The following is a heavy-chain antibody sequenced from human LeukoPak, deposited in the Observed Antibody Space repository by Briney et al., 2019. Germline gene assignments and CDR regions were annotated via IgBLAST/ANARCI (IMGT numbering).Heavy chain of an antibody. CDR3: ARVWYIGSSWLFDY. V-gene: IGHV4-4*07. CDR2: IYTTGTT. D-gene: IGHD1-26*01. CDR1: GASINSYY. Sequence: PSETLSLTCTVSGASINSYYWSWVRQPAGKGLEWIGRIYTTGTTNYNPSLSSRLTMSVDTSKNQFSLNLKSVTATDTAFYYCARVWYIGSSWLFDYWGQGTLVTVSS. J-gene: IGHJ4*02.